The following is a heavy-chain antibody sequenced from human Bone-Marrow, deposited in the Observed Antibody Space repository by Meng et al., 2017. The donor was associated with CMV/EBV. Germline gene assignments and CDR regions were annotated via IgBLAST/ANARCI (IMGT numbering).Heavy chain of an antibody. J-gene: IGHJ3*02. CDR1: GYTFADDY. Sequence: ASVKVSCKASGYTFADDYIHWVRQAPGQGLEWMGRINPNSGDTHYVQKFQGRVTMTGDTSISTAYMELSRLRSDDTAVYYCARAFGCSSSTCYGYVFDNWGEGTIVTVS. V-gene: IGHV1-2*06. CDR2: INPNSGDT. CDR3: ARAFGCSSSTCYGYVFDN. D-gene: IGHD2-2*01.